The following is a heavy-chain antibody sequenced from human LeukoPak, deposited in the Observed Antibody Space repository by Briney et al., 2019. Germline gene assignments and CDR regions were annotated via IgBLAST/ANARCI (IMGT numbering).Heavy chain of an antibody. Sequence: PSETLSLNCAVYGESFNGFYWTWIRQPPGKGLEWIGEINHSETTNYSPSLKSRVTIALDTSKKQFSLRLTSVTAADTALYYCARGPAMFRSRIPVSQRKNALDVWSQGTTVIVSS. CDR3: ARGPAMFRSRIPVSQRKNALDV. CDR1: GESFNGFY. J-gene: IGHJ6*01. V-gene: IGHV4-34*01. D-gene: IGHD3-10*01. CDR2: INHSETT.